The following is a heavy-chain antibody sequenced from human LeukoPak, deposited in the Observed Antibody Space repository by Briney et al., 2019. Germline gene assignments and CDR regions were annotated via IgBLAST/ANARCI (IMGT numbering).Heavy chain of an antibody. J-gene: IGHJ4*02. D-gene: IGHD3-22*01. CDR2: IYYSGST. CDR1: GGSITSSSYY. CDR3: ARGSAYYYDSSGYSKPFDY. Sequence: SETLSLTCTVSGGSITSSSYYWGWIRQPPGKGLEWIGSIYYSGSTYYNPSLKSRVTISVDTSKNQFSLKLSSVTAADTAVYYCARGSAYYYDSSGYSKPFDYWGQGTLVTVSS. V-gene: IGHV4-39*01.